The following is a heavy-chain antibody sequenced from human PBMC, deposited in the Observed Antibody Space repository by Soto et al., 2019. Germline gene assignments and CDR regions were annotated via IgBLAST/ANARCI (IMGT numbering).Heavy chain of an antibody. V-gene: IGHV4-59*01. CDR1: GGSISSYY. D-gene: IGHD6-19*01. Sequence: QVQLQESGPGLVKPSETLSLTCTVSGGSISSYYWSWIRQPPGKGLEWIGYIYYSGSTNYNPSLKSRVTISVDTSKNQFSLKLSSVTAADTAVYYCAREVAGIDYWGQGTLVTVSS. CDR3: AREVAGIDY. J-gene: IGHJ4*02. CDR2: IYYSGST.